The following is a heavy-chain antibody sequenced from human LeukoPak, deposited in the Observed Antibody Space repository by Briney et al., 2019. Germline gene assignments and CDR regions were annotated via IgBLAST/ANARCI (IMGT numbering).Heavy chain of an antibody. J-gene: IGHJ4*02. Sequence: GSSVKVSCKASGGTFSSYAISWVRQAPGQGLEWMGGIIPIFGTANNAQKFQGRVTITTDESTSTAYMELSSLKSEDTAVYYCARGQGYNYAPFDYWGQGTLVTVSS. CDR1: GGTFSSYA. CDR3: ARGQGYNYAPFDY. V-gene: IGHV1-69*05. D-gene: IGHD5-18*01. CDR2: IIPIFGTA.